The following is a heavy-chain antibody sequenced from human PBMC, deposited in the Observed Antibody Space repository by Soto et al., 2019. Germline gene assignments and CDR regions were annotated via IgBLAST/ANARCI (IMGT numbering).Heavy chain of an antibody. V-gene: IGHV3-7*01. CDR1: GFMFSTYL. J-gene: IGHJ6*02. CDR2: IRQGGNEK. CDR3: VGALTYEVPYYYYGMDV. Sequence: VGSLRLSCTASGFMFSTYLMSWVRQAPGKGLEWVANIRQGGNEKFYVDSVKGRFTISRDNAKKSLYLQMNSLRAEDTAVYYCVGALTYEVPYYYYGMDVWGQGTTVTVSS. D-gene: IGHD3-16*01.